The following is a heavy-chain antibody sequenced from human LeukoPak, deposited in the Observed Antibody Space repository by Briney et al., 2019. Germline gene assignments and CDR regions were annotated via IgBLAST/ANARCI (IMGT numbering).Heavy chain of an antibody. D-gene: IGHD3/OR15-3a*01. V-gene: IGHV3-48*04. Sequence: GGSLRLSCAASGFTFSSYSMNWVRQAPGKGLEWLSYINKSSGAIYYADSVKGRFTISRDNAKNTLYLQMNSLRAEDTAVYYCVRGSFGPDIWGQGTMVTVSS. CDR3: VRGSFGPDI. CDR2: INKSSGAI. CDR1: GFTFSSYS. J-gene: IGHJ3*02.